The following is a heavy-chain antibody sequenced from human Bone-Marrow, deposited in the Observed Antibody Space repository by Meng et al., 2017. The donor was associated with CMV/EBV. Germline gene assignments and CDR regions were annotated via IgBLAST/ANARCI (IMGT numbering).Heavy chain of an antibody. D-gene: IGHD2-2*01. J-gene: IGHJ4*02. CDR2: IRYDGSNK. CDR3: AKYPRYCSSTSCYDYYFYY. V-gene: IGHV3-30*02. Sequence: SLKISCAASGFTFSSYGMHWVRQAPGKGLEWVAFIRYDGSNKYYADSVKGRFTISRDNSKNTLYLQMNSLRAEDTAVYYCAKYPRYCSSTSCYDYYFYYCGQGTLVTVSS. CDR1: GFTFSSYG.